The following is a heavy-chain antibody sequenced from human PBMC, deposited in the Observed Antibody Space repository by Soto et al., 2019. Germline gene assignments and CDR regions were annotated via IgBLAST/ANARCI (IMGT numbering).Heavy chain of an antibody. CDR2: INHRGTT. J-gene: IGHJ6*02. V-gene: IGHV4-34*01. D-gene: IGHD2-15*01. CDR3: ACRIGGNVNYYYYGMDV. CDR1: GGSLSDYY. Sequence: SETLSLTCAVYGGSLSDYYWNWLRQPPGKGLEWIGEINHRGTTSYNPSLKSRVDISVDTSKNQFSLKLRSVTAADTAVYYCACRIGGNVNYYYYGMDVWGQRTTVPVSS.